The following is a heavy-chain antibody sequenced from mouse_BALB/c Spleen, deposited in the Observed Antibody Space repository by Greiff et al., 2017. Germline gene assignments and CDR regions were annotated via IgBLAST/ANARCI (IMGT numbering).Heavy chain of an antibody. Sequence: EVKLQESGPGLVKPSQSLSLTCTVTGYSITSDYAWNWIRQFPGNKLEWMGYISYSGSTSYNPSLKSRISITRDTSKNQFFLQLNSVTTEDTATYYCARSTMITGFAYWGQGTLVTVSA. CDR2: ISYSGST. D-gene: IGHD2-4*01. CDR1: GYSITSDYA. J-gene: IGHJ3*01. V-gene: IGHV3-2*02. CDR3: ARSTMITGFAY.